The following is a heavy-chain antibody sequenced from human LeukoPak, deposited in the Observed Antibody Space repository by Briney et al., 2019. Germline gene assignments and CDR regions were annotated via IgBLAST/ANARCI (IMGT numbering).Heavy chain of an antibody. CDR3: ARAGVGAVAGTDY. Sequence: VGSLRLSCAASGFTVSSNYMSWVRQAPGKGLEWVSVIYSGGSTYYADSVKGRFTISRDNSKNTLYLQMNSLRAEDTAVYYCARAGVGAVAGTDYWGQGTLVTVSS. J-gene: IGHJ4*02. D-gene: IGHD6-19*01. CDR1: GFTVSSNY. CDR2: IYSGGST. V-gene: IGHV3-53*01.